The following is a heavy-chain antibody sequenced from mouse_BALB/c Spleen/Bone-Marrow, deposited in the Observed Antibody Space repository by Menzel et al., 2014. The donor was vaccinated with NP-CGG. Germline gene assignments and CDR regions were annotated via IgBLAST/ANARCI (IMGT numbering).Heavy chain of an antibody. J-gene: IGHJ4*01. D-gene: IGHD2-3*01. CDR2: INPSNGGT. CDR3: TRYGYDPLYAMDY. Sequence: QVQLQQPGAELAKPGASVKLSCKASGYTFTSYYMYWVKQRPGQGLEWIGGINPSNGGTNFNEKFKSKATLTVDKSSSTAYMQLSSLTSEDSAVYYCTRYGYDPLYAMDYWGQGTSVTVSS. V-gene: IGHV1S81*02. CDR1: GYTFTSYY.